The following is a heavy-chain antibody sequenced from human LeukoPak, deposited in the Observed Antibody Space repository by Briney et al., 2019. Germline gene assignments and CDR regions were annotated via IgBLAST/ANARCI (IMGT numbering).Heavy chain of an antibody. Sequence: EASVKASCKASGYTFTSYAMHWVRQAPGQRLEWMGWINAGNGNTKYSQEFQGRVTITRDTSTSTAYMELSSLRSEDMAVYYCARVVPTDEWFDYWGQGTLVTVSS. D-gene: IGHD3-3*01. V-gene: IGHV1-3*03. J-gene: IGHJ4*02. CDR3: ARVVPTDEWFDY. CDR2: INAGNGNT. CDR1: GYTFTSYA.